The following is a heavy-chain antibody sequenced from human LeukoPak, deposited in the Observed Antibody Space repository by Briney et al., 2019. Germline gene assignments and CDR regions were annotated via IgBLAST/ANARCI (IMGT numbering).Heavy chain of an antibody. J-gene: IGHJ4*02. CDR2: IYYSGST. V-gene: IGHV4-59*08. D-gene: IGHD3-3*01. CDR1: GSMYNYY. CDR3: ARTRSYDFWSGYYYFDY. Sequence: SETLSLTCTVSGSMYNYYWSWIRQPPGKGLEWIGYIYYSGSTNYNPSLKSRVTMSLDTSKSQVSLKLNSVTTADTAVYYCARTRSYDFWSGYYYFDYWGQGTLVTVSS.